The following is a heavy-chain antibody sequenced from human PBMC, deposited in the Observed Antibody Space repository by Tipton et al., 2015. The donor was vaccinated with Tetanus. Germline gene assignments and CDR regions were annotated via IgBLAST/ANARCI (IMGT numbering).Heavy chain of an antibody. CDR1: GGSINDYY. D-gene: IGHD6-19*01. CDR2: VHYSGST. J-gene: IGHJ3*02. Sequence: LRLSCTVSGGSINDYYWGWIRQPPGRGLEWIGYVHYSGSTNYSPSPRSRVTLSVDTSKNQFSLKLSSVTAADTAVYYCARIGWLQQNKPAFDIWGQGTVVTVSS. V-gene: IGHV4-59*01. CDR3: ARIGWLQQNKPAFDI.